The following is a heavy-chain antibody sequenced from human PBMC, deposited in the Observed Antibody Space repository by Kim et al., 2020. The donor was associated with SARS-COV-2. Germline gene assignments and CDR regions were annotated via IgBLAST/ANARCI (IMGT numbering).Heavy chain of an antibody. J-gene: IGHJ3*02. CDR1: GFTFTSSA. CDR3: AAAVYYDSSGYYYSGSESFDI. Sequence: SVKVSCKTSGFTFTSSAVQWVRQARGQRLEWIGWIVVGSGNTNYAQKFQERVTITRDMSTSTAYMELSSLRSEDTAVYYCAAAVYYDSSGYYYSGSESFDIWGQGTMVTVSS. CDR2: IVVGSGNT. D-gene: IGHD3-22*01. V-gene: IGHV1-58*01.